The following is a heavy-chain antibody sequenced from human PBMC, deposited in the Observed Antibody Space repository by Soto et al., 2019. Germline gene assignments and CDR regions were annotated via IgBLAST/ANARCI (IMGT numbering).Heavy chain of an antibody. CDR2: ITGSGGTT. J-gene: IGHJ4*02. CDR3: ASYYYDRSGYYYFDY. V-gene: IGHV3-23*01. CDR1: GFTFSSYA. D-gene: IGHD3-22*01. Sequence: GGSLRLSCAASGFTFSSYAMSWVRQAPGKGLEWVSAITGSGGTTYYADSVKGRFTISRDNSKDTLYLRMNSLRADDTAVYFCASYYYDRSGYYYFDYRGQGTLVTVSS.